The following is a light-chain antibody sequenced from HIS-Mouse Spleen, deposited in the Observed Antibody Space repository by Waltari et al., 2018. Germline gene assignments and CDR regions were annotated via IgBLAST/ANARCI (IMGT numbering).Light chain of an antibody. V-gene: IGLV2-11*01. CDR1: SSDVGGYNY. J-gene: IGLJ2*01. Sequence: QSALTQPRSVSGSPGQSVTISCTGTSSDVGGYNYVSWYQQHPGKAPKLMFYEVSKRPSGVPDRFSGSKSGNTASLTISGLQAEDEADYYCCSYAGSYTLVFGGGTKLTVL. CDR2: EVS. CDR3: CSYAGSYTLV.